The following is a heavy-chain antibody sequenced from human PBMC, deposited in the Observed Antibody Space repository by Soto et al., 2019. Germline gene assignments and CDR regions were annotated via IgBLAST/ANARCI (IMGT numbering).Heavy chain of an antibody. Sequence: QVQLVESGGGVVQPGRSLRLSCAASGFTFNTYGMHWVRQAPGKGLEWVALIWYDGSNTYYGDSVKGRFTISRDDSKNTQYLQMNSLTAEDTAVYYCARGSGNYHANVDYWGQGTLVTVSS. D-gene: IGHD6-19*01. J-gene: IGHJ4*02. CDR1: GFTFNTYG. CDR3: ARGSGNYHANVDY. CDR2: IWYDGSNT. V-gene: IGHV3-33*01.